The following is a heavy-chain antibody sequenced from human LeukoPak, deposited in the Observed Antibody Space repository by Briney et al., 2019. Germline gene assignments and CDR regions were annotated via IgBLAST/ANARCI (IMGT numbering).Heavy chain of an antibody. J-gene: IGHJ5*02. CDR3: ARSYDFWSGFAGFDP. Sequence: SVKVSCKASGGTFISCAMSWVRQPPGQGLEWMGGIIPIFGTANYAQKFQGRVTITADESTSTAYMELSSLRSEDTAVYYCARSYDFWSGFAGFDPWGQGTLVTVSS. D-gene: IGHD3-3*01. CDR1: GGTFISCA. V-gene: IGHV1-69*13. CDR2: IIPIFGTA.